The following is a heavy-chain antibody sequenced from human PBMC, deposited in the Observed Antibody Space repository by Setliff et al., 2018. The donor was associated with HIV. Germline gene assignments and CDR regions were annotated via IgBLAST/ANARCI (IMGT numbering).Heavy chain of an antibody. CDR1: GYIFTSYD. CDR3: ARRITGLDAFDI. D-gene: IGHD2-8*02. CDR2: MSPKSGNT. V-gene: IGHV1-8*02. Sequence: ASVKVSCKASGYIFTSYDIHWVRQATGQGLEWMGRMSPKSGNTGNTQKFRGRITMTRDTSTNTAYMELSSLTSDDTAVYYCARRITGLDAFDIWGQGTMVTVSS. J-gene: IGHJ3*02.